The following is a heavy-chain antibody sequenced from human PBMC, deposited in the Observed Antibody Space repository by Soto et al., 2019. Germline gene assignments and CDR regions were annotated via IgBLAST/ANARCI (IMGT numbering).Heavy chain of an antibody. Sequence: GGSLRLSCAASGFTFSSYAMHWVRQAPGKGLEWVAVISYDGSNKYYADSVKGRFTISRDNSKNTLYLQMNSLRAEDTAVYYCARLWVADYYFDYWGQGTLVTVSS. V-gene: IGHV3-30-3*01. CDR3: ARLWVADYYFDY. D-gene: IGHD6-19*01. J-gene: IGHJ4*02. CDR2: ISYDGSNK. CDR1: GFTFSSYA.